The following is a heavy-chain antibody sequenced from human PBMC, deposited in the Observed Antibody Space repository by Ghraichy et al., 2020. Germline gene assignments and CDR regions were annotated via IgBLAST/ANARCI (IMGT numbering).Heavy chain of an antibody. J-gene: IGHJ4*02. D-gene: IGHD5-18*01. CDR3: ARQGGYSYGYVPY. CDR1: GFTFSTSA. Sequence: ETLSLTCAASGFTFSTSAMSWVRQAPGKGLEWVSAISGSGGSTYYADSMKGRFTISRDNSKNTLYLQMNSLRAEDTAVYYCARQGGYSYGYVPYWGQGTLVTVSS. V-gene: IGHV3-23*01. CDR2: ISGSGGST.